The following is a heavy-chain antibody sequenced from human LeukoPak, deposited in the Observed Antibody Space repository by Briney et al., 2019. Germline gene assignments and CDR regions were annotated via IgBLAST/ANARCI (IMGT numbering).Heavy chain of an antibody. V-gene: IGHV4-34*01. J-gene: IGHJ6*02. CDR2: INRSGST. CDR1: GGSFSGYY. D-gene: IGHD4-11*01. CDR3: ARAKLATVTTYRVYYYYGMDV. Sequence: SETLSLTCAVYGGSFSGYYWSWIRQPPGKGLEWIGEINRSGSTNYNPSLKSRVTISVDTSKNQFSLKLSSVTAADTAVYYCARAKLATVTTYRVYYYYGMDVWGQGTTVTVSS.